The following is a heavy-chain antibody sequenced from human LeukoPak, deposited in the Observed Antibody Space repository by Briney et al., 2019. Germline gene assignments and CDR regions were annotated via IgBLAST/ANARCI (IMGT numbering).Heavy chain of an antibody. D-gene: IGHD3-22*01. CDR2: ISGYNGNT. V-gene: IGHV1-18*01. Sequence: ASVKVSCKASGYTFKSYAITWVRQAPGQGFEWMGWISGYNGNTNYAQKFQGRVTMTRDTSTSTAYMELRSLRSDDTAVYYCARDSHRMYYYESSVYRFDYWGQGTLVTVSS. CDR3: ARDSHRMYYYESSVYRFDY. CDR1: GYTFKSYA. J-gene: IGHJ4*02.